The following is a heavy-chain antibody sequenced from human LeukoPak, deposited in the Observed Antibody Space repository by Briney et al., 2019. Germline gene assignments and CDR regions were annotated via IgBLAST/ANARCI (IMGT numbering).Heavy chain of an antibody. J-gene: IGHJ4*02. CDR3: AKRLTGVKSSDY. CDR2: ITVSGRAT. V-gene: IGHV3-23*01. CDR1: GFSFSNYG. D-gene: IGHD3-9*01. Sequence: GGSLRLSCAAAGFSFSNYGMSWVRQAPGKGLEWVSAITVSGRATYYADYVKGRFIISRDNSENTLYLQMHSLRDEDTAVYYCAKRLTGVKSSDYWGQGALVTVSS.